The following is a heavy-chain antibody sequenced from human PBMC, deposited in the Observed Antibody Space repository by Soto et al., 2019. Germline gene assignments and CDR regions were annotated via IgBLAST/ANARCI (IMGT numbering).Heavy chain of an antibody. Sequence: GGSLRLSCAASGFTFSSYDMHWVRQATGKGLEWVSAIGTAGDTYYPGSVKGRFTISRENAKNSLYLQMNSLRAEDTAVYYCARGARRDGYNLYYFDYWGQGTLVTVSS. CDR3: ARGARRDGYNLYYFDY. J-gene: IGHJ4*02. CDR2: IGTAGDT. CDR1: GFTFSSYD. V-gene: IGHV3-13*01. D-gene: IGHD5-12*01.